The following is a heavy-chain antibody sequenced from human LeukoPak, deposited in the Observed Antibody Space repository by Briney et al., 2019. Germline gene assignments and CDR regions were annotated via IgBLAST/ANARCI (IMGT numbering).Heavy chain of an antibody. D-gene: IGHD5-12*01. CDR1: GYTFIGYY. CDR2: INPNSGGT. CDR3: ARDRALVGTMVDAFDI. Sequence: ASVKVPCKASGYTFIGYYIHWVRQAPGQGLEWMGWINPNSGGTNYAQKFQGRVTMTRDTSISTAYMELSRLRSDDTAVYYCARDRALVGTMVDAFDIWGQGTMVTVSS. J-gene: IGHJ3*02. V-gene: IGHV1-2*02.